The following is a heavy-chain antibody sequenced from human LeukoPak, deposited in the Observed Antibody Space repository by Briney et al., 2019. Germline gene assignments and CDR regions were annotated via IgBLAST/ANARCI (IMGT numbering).Heavy chain of an antibody. V-gene: IGHV4-39*01. CDR3: ARPRLSGPYYFDY. J-gene: IGHJ4*02. Sequence: PSETLSLTCTVSGGSISSSSYYWGWIRQPPGKGLEWIGSIYYSGSTYYNPSLKSRVTISVDTSKNQFSLRLSSVTAADTAVYYRARPRLSGPYYFDYWGQGTLVTVSS. CDR1: GGSISSSSYY. CDR2: IYYSGST. D-gene: IGHD1-26*01.